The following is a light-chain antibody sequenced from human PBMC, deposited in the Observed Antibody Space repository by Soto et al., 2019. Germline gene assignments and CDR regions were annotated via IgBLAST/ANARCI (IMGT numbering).Light chain of an antibody. V-gene: IGKV3D-20*02. CDR2: GAS. CDR3: QQRNSYPIT. Sequence: EIVLTQSPGTLSLSPGERATLSCRASQSVSNNYLAWYQQKTGQAPRILIYGASNRDTGIPDRFSGSGSGTDFTLTISSLQSEDFETYYCQQRNSYPITFGQGTRLEIK. J-gene: IGKJ5*01. CDR1: QSVSNNY.